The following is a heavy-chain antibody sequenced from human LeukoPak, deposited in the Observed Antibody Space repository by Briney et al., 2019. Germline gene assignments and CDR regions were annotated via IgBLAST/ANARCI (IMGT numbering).Heavy chain of an antibody. J-gene: IGHJ4*02. D-gene: IGHD6-13*01. CDR2: INPNSGGT. V-gene: IGHV1-2*02. CDR3: ARSGVIAAAGTGVY. Sequence: ASVKVSCKASGYTFTGYYMHWVRQAPGQGLEWMGWINPNSGGTNYAQKFQGRVTMTRDTSISTAYMELRSLRSDDTAVYYCARSGVIAAAGTGVYWGQGTLVTVSS. CDR1: GYTFTGYY.